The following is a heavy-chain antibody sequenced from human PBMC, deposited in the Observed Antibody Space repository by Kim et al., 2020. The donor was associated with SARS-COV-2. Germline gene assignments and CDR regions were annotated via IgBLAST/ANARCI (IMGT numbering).Heavy chain of an antibody. V-gene: IGHV3-7*03. J-gene: IGHJ4*02. CDR3: ARAGFAGAFDY. CDR2: T. Sequence: TDLADSLRGRFTISRDNAGDSVFLQINNLGADDTAVYYCARAGFAGAFDYWGQGTLVIVSS. D-gene: IGHD3-3*01.